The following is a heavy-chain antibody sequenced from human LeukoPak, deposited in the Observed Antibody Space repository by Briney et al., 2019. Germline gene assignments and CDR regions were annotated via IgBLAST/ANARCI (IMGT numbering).Heavy chain of an antibody. D-gene: IGHD6-13*01. CDR2: INSDGRVT. Sequence: GGSLRLSCAASGFTFSSHWMHWVRQAPGKGLVWVSFINSDGRVTRYADSVKGRFTISRDNSKNTLYLQMNSLRAEDTAVYYCARGGSSWGPYYYYYYMDVWGKGTTVTVSS. V-gene: IGHV3-74*01. J-gene: IGHJ6*03. CDR3: ARGGSSWGPYYYYYYMDV. CDR1: GFTFSSHW.